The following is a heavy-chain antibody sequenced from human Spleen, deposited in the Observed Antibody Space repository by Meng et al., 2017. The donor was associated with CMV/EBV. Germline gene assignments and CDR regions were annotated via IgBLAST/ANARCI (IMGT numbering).Heavy chain of an antibody. Sequence: SETLSLTCTVSGISIRSGGYYWSWNRQRPGKGLEWIGYISYTGSTDYSPSLKSRVIISVDTSKNQFSLNMRSVTAADTALYYCAKVRASGTEDYWGPGTLVTVSS. J-gene: IGHJ4*02. V-gene: IGHV4-31*03. CDR1: GISIRSGGYY. CDR3: AKVRASGTEDY. CDR2: ISYTGST. D-gene: IGHD3-10*01.